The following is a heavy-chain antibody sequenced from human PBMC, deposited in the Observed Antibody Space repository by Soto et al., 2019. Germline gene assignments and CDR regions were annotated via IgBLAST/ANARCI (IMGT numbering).Heavy chain of an antibody. D-gene: IGHD3-9*01. CDR3: ARGERYFDWLYRQPLKAYYFDY. CDR1: GGSFSGYY. J-gene: IGHJ4*02. Sequence: SETLSLTCAVYGGSFSGYYWSWIRQPPGKGLEWIGEINHSGSTNYNPSLKSRVTISVDTSKNQFSLKLSSVTAADTAVYYCARGERYFDWLYRQPLKAYYFDYWGQGTLVTVSS. CDR2: INHSGST. V-gene: IGHV4-34*01.